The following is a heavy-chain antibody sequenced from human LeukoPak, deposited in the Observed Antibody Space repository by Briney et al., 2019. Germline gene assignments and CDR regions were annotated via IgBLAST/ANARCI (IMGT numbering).Heavy chain of an antibody. CDR3: AGARGTSPYYYYMDV. CDR2: ISTSSSSI. J-gene: IGHJ6*03. CDR1: EFTFSSYS. V-gene: IGHV3-48*04. Sequence: GGSLRLSCAASEFTFSSYSMNWVRQAPGKGLEWVSYISTSSSSIYYADSVKGRFTISRDNAKNSLYLQMNSLRVEDTAVYYCAGARGTSPYYYYMDVWGKGTTVTVSS. D-gene: IGHD3-10*01.